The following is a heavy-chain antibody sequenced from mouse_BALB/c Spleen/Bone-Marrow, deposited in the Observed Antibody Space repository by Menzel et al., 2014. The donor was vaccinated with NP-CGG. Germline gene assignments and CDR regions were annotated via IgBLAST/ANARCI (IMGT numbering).Heavy chain of an antibody. V-gene: IGHV2-4*02. Sequence: VMLVESGPGLVQPSQSLSITCTVSGFSLTSYGVHWVRQPPGKGLEWLGVMWSGGSTDYNAAFISRLSISKDNSKSQVFFKMNSLQADDTAIYYCARQPLRRHAMDYWGQGTSVTVSS. CDR2: MWSGGST. D-gene: IGHD1-2*01. CDR3: ARQPLRRHAMDY. J-gene: IGHJ4*01. CDR1: GFSLTSYG.